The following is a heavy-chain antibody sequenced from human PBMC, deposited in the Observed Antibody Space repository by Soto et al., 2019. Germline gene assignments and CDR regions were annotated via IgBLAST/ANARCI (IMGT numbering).Heavy chain of an antibody. V-gene: IGHV4-59*08. CDR2: IYYSGST. Sequence: QVQLQESGPGLVKPSETLSLTCTVSGGSISSYYWSWIRQPPGKGLEWIGYIYYSGSTNYNPSLKSRVTISVDTSKNQFSLKLSSVAAADTAVYYCARHHCSGGSCCSGEVDYWGQGTLVTVSS. CDR3: ARHHCSGGSCCSGEVDY. J-gene: IGHJ4*02. CDR1: GGSISSYY. D-gene: IGHD2-15*01.